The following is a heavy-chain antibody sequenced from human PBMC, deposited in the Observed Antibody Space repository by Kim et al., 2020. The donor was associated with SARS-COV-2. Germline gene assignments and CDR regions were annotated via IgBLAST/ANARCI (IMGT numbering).Heavy chain of an antibody. Sequence: SVTLSLTCAVYGGSFSGYYWTWIRQPPGKGLEWIGEINHSGSTNYNPSLKSRVSISLDTSKNQFSLKLNSVTAADTAVYYCARGRRDGSSEIYFNYWGQGTLVTVSS. CDR1: GGSFSGYY. D-gene: IGHD3-10*01. V-gene: IGHV4-34*01. CDR3: ARGRRDGSSEIYFNY. CDR2: INHSGST. J-gene: IGHJ4*02.